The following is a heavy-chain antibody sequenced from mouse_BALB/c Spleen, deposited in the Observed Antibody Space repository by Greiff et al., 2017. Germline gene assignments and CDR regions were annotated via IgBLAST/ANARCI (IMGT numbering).Heavy chain of an antibody. D-gene: IGHD1-1*01. CDR1: GYTFTDYE. Sequence: VQLQQSGAELVRPGASVTLSCKASGYTFTDYEMHWVKQTPVHGLEWIGAIDPETGGTAYNQKFKGKATLTADKSSSTAYMELRSLTSEDSAVYYCTNGSSSYYFDDWGQGTTLTGSS. V-gene: IGHV1-15*01. J-gene: IGHJ2*01. CDR3: TNGSSSYYFDD. CDR2: IDPETGGT.